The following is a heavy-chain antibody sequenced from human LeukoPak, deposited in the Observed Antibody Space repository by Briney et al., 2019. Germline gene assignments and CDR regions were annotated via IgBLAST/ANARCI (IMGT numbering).Heavy chain of an antibody. CDR3: VRDREESIAVAGTSDY. D-gene: IGHD6-19*01. CDR1: GYTFTGYY. CDR2: INPNSGGT. J-gene: IGHJ4*02. Sequence: ASVTVSCTASGYTFTGYYMHWVRQAPGQGLEWMGWINPNSGGTNYAQKLQGRVTMTTDKSTSTAYMELRSLRPDDTAVYYCVRDREESIAVAGTSDYWGQGTLVTVSS. V-gene: IGHV1-2*02.